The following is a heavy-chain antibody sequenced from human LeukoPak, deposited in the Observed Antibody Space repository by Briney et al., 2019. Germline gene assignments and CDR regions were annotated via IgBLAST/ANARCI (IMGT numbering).Heavy chain of an antibody. Sequence: SGTLSLTCTVSGGSISSSRYYWGWIRQPPGKGLEWIGSIYYSGSTYYHPSLKSRVTISVDTCKNQFSLKLSSVTAADTAVYYCARGAKIVVVPAAPVLYNWFDPWGQGTLVTVSS. J-gene: IGHJ5*02. CDR3: ARGAKIVVVPAAPVLYNWFDP. CDR1: GGSISSSRYY. D-gene: IGHD2-2*01. V-gene: IGHV4-39*07. CDR2: IYYSGST.